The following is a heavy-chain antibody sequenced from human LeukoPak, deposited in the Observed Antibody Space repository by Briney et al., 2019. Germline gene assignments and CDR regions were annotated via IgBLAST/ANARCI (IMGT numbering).Heavy chain of an antibody. J-gene: IGHJ4*02. Sequence: PGGSLRLSCAASGFTFSSYGMHWVRQAPGKGLEWVAVISYDGSNKYYADSVKGRFTISRDNSKNTLYLQMNSLRAEDTAVYYCAKEEDYGDYTDYWGQGTLVTVSS. V-gene: IGHV3-30*18. CDR2: ISYDGSNK. CDR1: GFTFSSYG. CDR3: AKEEDYGDYTDY. D-gene: IGHD4-17*01.